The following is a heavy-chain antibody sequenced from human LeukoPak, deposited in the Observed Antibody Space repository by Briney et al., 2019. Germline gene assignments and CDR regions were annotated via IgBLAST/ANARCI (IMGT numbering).Heavy chain of an antibody. CDR3: AGLDGVRLADY. Sequence: PGGSLRLSCAASGITFSTYWMSWVRQAPGKGLEWVANIKQDGSEKNYVDSAKGRFTISRDNAKNSLYLQMNSLRAEDTAVYYCAGLDGVRLADYWGQGTLVTVSS. CDR1: GITFSTYW. J-gene: IGHJ4*02. V-gene: IGHV3-7*01. D-gene: IGHD5-24*01. CDR2: IKQDGSEK.